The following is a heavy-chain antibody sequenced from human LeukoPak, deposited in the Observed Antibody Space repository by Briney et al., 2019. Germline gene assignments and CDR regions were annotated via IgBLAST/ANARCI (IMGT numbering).Heavy chain of an antibody. CDR3: ARLRGTYAFDI. V-gene: IGHV3-48*01. J-gene: IGHJ3*02. D-gene: IGHD1-26*01. CDR2: ISGSGSTV. Sequence: GGSLRLSCAAPGFNFESYSMNWVRQAPGKGLDWVSYISGSGSTVYYGDSVKGRFTISRDNAKNSLYLQMNSLRAEDTAVYYCARLRGTYAFDIWGQGTMVTVSS. CDR1: GFNFESYS.